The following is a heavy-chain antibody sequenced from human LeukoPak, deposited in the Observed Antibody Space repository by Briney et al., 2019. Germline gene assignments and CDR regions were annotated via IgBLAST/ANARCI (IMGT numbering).Heavy chain of an antibody. J-gene: IGHJ6*03. V-gene: IGHV4-39*07. CDR3: ARAGSSSWPHYYYYMDV. Sequence: SETPSLTCTVSGGSISSSSYYWGWIRQPPGKGLEWIGSIYYSGSTYYNPSLKSRVIMSVDTSKNQFSLKLSSVTAADTAVYYCARAGSSSWPHYYYYMDVWGKGTTVTISS. CDR2: IYYSGST. D-gene: IGHD6-13*01. CDR1: GGSISSSSYY.